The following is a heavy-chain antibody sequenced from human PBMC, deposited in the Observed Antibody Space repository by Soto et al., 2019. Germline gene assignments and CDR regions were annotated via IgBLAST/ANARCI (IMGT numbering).Heavy chain of an antibody. V-gene: IGHV1-45*01. CDR3: AGTYGSGTLYNRNYYGMDV. CDR2: IRPFKGDT. CDR1: STSTHRF. J-gene: IGHJ6*02. D-gene: IGHD3-10*01. Sequence: QEQLVQSGAEVKKTGSSVKLSCRSTSTHRFLHWVRQAPGQPLEWVGWIRPFKGDTNYAQKFQDRVTITRDRSLTTTYMELRTLTSEDTGIYYCAGTYGSGTLYNRNYYGMDVWGQGTAVTVSS.